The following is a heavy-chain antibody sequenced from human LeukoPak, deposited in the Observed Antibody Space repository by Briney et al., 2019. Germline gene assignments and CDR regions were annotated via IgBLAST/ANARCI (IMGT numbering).Heavy chain of an antibody. V-gene: IGHV4-4*07. J-gene: IGHJ4*02. CDR3: ARDEDGYSYGYSDYFGY. CDR2: IYTSGST. CDR1: GGSISSYY. D-gene: IGHD5-18*01. Sequence: SETLSLTCTVSGGSISSYYWSWIRQPAGKGLEWIGRIYTSGSTNYNPSLKSRVTMSVDTSKNQFSLKLSSVTAADTAVYYCARDEDGYSYGYSDYFGYWGQGTLVTVSS.